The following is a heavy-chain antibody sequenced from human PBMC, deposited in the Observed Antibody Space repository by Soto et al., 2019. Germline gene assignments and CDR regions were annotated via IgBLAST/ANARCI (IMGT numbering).Heavy chain of an antibody. CDR2: INPNSGGT. J-gene: IGHJ4*02. D-gene: IGHD3-10*01. CDR1: GYTFTGYY. Sequence: ASVKVSCKASGYTFTGYYMHWVRQAPGQGLEWMGWINPNSGGTNYAQKFQGRVTMTRDTSISTAYMELSRLRSDDTAVYYCARRGVRGVISGFDYWGQGTLVIVSS. CDR3: ARRGVRGVISGFDY. V-gene: IGHV1-2*02.